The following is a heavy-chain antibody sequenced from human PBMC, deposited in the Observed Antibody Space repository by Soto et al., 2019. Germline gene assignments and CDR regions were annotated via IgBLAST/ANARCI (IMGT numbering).Heavy chain of an antibody. D-gene: IGHD6-19*01. V-gene: IGHV1-69*01. CDR3: VQPRGWSRGLGGWFDP. CDR2: IIPIFGTA. CDR1: GGTFSSYA. Sequence: QVQLVQSGAEVKKPGSSVKVSCKASGGTFSSYAISWVRQAPGQGLEWMGGIIPIFGTANYAQKFQGRVTITADESTSTAYMELSSLRSEDTAVYYCVQPRGWSRGLGGWFDPWGQGTLVTVSS. J-gene: IGHJ5*02.